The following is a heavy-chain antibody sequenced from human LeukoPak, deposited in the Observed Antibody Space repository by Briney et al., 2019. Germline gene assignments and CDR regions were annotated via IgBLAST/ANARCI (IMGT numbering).Heavy chain of an antibody. CDR2: ISSCGTI. J-gene: IGHJ3*02. D-gene: IGHD1-1*01. V-gene: IGHV3-48*03. CDR3: AREGYDAFDT. CDR1: GFTFSSYE. Sequence: GGSLRLSCAASGFTFSSYEMNWVSQAPGKGLEWVSYISSCGTIYYADSVKGRFTISRDNAKNSLYLQMNSLRVEDTAVYYCAREGYDAFDTWGQGTMVTVSS.